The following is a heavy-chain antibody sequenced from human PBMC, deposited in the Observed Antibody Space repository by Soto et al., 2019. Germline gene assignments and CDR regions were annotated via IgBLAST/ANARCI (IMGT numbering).Heavy chain of an antibody. V-gene: IGHV1-2*02. CDR2: INPNSGGT. Sequence: ASVKVSCKASGYTFTGYYMHWVRQAPGQGLEWMGWINPNSGGTNYAQKFQGRVTMTRDTSISTAYMELSRLRSDDTAVYYCARDWVVVVPAASGGYYCYGMDVWGQGTTVTVSS. CDR3: ARDWVVVVPAASGGYYCYGMDV. CDR1: GYTFTGYY. D-gene: IGHD2-2*01. J-gene: IGHJ6*02.